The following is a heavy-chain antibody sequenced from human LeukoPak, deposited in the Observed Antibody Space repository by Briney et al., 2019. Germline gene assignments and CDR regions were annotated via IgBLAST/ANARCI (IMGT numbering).Heavy chain of an antibody. V-gene: IGHV4-39*07. CDR1: GGSISSNSYY. D-gene: IGHD3-10*01. CDR3: ARGSGTYYVYNWFHP. J-gene: IGHJ5*02. CDR2: IHYSGST. Sequence: SETLSLTCTVSGGSISSNSYYWGWIRQPPGKGLEWVGSIHYSGSTYYNPSLKSRVAISVDTSKNQFSLRLNSVTAADTAMYYCARGSGTYYVYNWFHPWGKGTLVTVSS.